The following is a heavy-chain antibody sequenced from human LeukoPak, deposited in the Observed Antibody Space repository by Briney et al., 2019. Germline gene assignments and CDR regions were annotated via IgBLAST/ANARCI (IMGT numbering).Heavy chain of an antibody. Sequence: SETLSLTCAAYGGSFSGGDWIGIPRPPGKGLKWIGEINHSGSTNYNPSLKSRVTISVDTSKPQFSLKLSSVTAADTAVYYCAVKGAPLTYFDYWGQGTLVTVSS. CDR3: AVKGAPLTYFDY. CDR1: GGSFSGGD. CDR2: INHSGST. J-gene: IGHJ4*02. V-gene: IGHV4-34*01. D-gene: IGHD1-26*01.